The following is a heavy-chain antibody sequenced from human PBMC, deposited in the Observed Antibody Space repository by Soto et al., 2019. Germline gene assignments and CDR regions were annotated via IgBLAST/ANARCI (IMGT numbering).Heavy chain of an antibody. J-gene: IGHJ5*02. CDR3: AKDNCSSSRCDMYNWFDP. D-gene: IGHD2-2*01. CDR1: GFTFSNYA. Sequence: EVQLLESGGGLVQPGGSLRLSCAASGFTFSNYAMNWVRQAPGKGLEWVSGIRGSGGGTYYADSVMGRFTISRDTSKNTLYLKMHSLRAEDTAVYYCAKDNCSSSRCDMYNWFDPWGQGTLVTVSS. V-gene: IGHV3-23*01. CDR2: IRGSGGGT.